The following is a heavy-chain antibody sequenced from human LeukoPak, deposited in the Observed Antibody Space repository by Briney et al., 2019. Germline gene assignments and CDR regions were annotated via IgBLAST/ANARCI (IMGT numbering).Heavy chain of an antibody. D-gene: IGHD4-11*01. CDR1: GFTFSSYA. V-gene: IGHV3-23*01. J-gene: IGHJ4*02. CDR2: ISGSGGST. CDR3: AKDLDYSNYAIPFDY. Sequence: PGGSLRLSCAASGFTFSSYAMSWVRQAPGKGLEWVSAISGSGGSTYYADSVKGRFTTSRDNSKNTLYLQMNSLRAEDTAVYYCAKDLDYSNYAIPFDYWGQGTLVTVSS.